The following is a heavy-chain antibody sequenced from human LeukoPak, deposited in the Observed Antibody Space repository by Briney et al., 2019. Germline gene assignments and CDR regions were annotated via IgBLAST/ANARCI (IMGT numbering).Heavy chain of an antibody. CDR3: ARQFRDSSGYYSYYFDY. V-gene: IGHV5-51*01. CDR2: IYPGDSDT. D-gene: IGHD3-22*01. Sequence: PGESLKISCKGSGYSFTTYWIGWVRQMPGRGLEWMGVIYPGDSDTRYSPSFQGRVTISADKSISTAYLQWSSLKASDTAMYYCARQFRDSSGYYSYYFDYWGQGTLVTVSS. CDR1: GYSFTTYW. J-gene: IGHJ4*02.